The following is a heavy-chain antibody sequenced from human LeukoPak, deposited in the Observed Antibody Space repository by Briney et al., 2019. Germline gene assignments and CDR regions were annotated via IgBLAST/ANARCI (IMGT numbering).Heavy chain of an antibody. CDR3: ARGEQWLDY. D-gene: IGHD6-19*01. J-gene: IGHJ4*02. CDR1: GFTFSSYA. Sequence: GGSLRLSCAASGFTFSSYAMHCVRQAPGEGLEYVSAISNNGGSTYYANSVKGRFTISRDNSKNTLYLQMGSLRAEDMAVYYCARGEQWLDYWGQGTLVTVSS. V-gene: IGHV3-64*01. CDR2: ISNNGGST.